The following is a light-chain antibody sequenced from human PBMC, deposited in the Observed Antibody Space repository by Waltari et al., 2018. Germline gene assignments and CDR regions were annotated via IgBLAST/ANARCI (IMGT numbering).Light chain of an antibody. Sequence: DIRMTQLPSNRSTSVEYGAAITCRASQIISSWLALYQQKPGKAPNLLIYKASSLESGVPSRFSGSGSGTEFTLTISSLQPDDFASYYCQHYNSPITFGPGTKVDIK. J-gene: IGKJ3*01. CDR1: QIISSW. V-gene: IGKV1-5*03. CDR2: KAS. CDR3: QHYNSPIT.